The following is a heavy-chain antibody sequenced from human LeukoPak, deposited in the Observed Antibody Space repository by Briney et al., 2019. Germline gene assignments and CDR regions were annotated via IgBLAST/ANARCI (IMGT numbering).Heavy chain of an antibody. CDR2: ISGSGGGT. Sequence: GGSLRLSCAASGFTFNSIAMSWVRQAPDKGLEWVSTISGSGGGTYYADSVKGRFTISRDDSKNTLYLQMNSLRADDTAVYYCAKDLGRYRNNFFDYWGQGNLVTVSS. J-gene: IGHJ4*02. CDR1: GFTFNSIA. D-gene: IGHD1-26*01. V-gene: IGHV3-23*01. CDR3: AKDLGRYRNNFFDY.